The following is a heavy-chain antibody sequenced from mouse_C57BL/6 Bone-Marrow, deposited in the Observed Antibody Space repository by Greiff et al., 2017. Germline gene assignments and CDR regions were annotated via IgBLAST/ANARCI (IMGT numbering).Heavy chain of an antibody. D-gene: IGHD1-1*01. Sequence: DVKLVESGGGLVKPGGSLKLSCAASGFTFSDYGMHWVRQAPEKGLEWVAYISSGSSTTYYAATVKGRFTISRDNAKNTLFLQMTSLRSEDTSMYYCAGRGRGSSLDYWGQGTTLTVSS. CDR1: GFTFSDYG. V-gene: IGHV5-17*01. CDR3: AGRGRGSSLDY. J-gene: IGHJ2*01. CDR2: ISSGSSTT.